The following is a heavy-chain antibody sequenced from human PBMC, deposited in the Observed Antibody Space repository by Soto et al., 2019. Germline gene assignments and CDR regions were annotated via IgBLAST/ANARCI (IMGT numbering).Heavy chain of an antibody. Sequence: VGSLRLSCASSVFTFSSYAMSCVRHAPGKWLEWVSAISGSGGSTYYADSVKGRFTISRDNSKNTLYLQMNSLRAEDTAVYYCAKDLTYRSDRRSWSFDYGGQGTQVT. CDR3: AKDLTYRSDRRSWSFDY. J-gene: IGHJ4*02. V-gene: IGHV3-23*01. CDR2: ISGSGGST. CDR1: VFTFSSYA. D-gene: IGHD6-13*01.